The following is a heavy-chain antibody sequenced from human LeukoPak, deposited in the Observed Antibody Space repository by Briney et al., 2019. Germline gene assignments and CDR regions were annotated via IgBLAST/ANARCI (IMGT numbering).Heavy chain of an antibody. CDR1: GGSISSYY. V-gene: IGHV4-59*12. Sequence: SETLSLTCTVSGGSISSYYWSWIRQPPGKGLEWIGYIYYSGSTNYNPSLKSRVTISVDTSKNQFSLKLSSVTAADTAVYYCARIGKSYGSIDYWGQGTLVTVSS. J-gene: IGHJ4*02. D-gene: IGHD3-10*01. CDR3: ARIGKSYGSIDY. CDR2: IYYSGST.